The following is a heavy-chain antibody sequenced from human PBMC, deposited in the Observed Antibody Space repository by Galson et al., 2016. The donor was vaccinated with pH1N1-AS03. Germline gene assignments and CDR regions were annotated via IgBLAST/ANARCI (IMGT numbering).Heavy chain of an antibody. CDR1: GYIFTDYF. CDR2: LNPRSGAT. J-gene: IGHJ6*03. V-gene: IGHV1/OR15-1*04. Sequence: SVKVSCKASGYIFTDYFLHWVRQAPGQGPEWMGRLNPRSGATDYAQRFQGRVTVTADNSTGTAYLDLSSLRSEDTAVYYCARDRDTTMITLDYYYYYMDVWGKGTTVTVSS. CDR3: ARDRDTTMITLDYYYYYMDV. D-gene: IGHD5-18*01.